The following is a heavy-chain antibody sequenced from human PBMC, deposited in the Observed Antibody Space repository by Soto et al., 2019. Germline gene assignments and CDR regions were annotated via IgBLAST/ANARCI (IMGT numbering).Heavy chain of an antibody. V-gene: IGHV4-34*01. CDR3: ARDKITGLFDY. Sequence: QVQLQQWGAGLLKPSETLSLTCAVYGGSFSGHYWTWIRQPPGTGLEWIGEINHSGSTNYNPSLKSRVTISVDPSKNQFSLKLTSVTAADTAVYYCARDKITGLFDYWGQGTLVTVSS. D-gene: IGHD2-8*02. J-gene: IGHJ4*02. CDR1: GGSFSGHY. CDR2: INHSGST.